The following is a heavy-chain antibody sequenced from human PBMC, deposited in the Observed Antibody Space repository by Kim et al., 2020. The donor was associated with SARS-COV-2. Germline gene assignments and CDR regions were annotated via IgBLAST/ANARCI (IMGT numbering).Heavy chain of an antibody. CDR3: ARREAISEFQY. D-gene: IGHD1-26*01. Sequence: AYAASVKGRFTISRDDSENTAYLQMSSLKPDDTAMYYCARREAISEFQYRGQGTLVTVSS. J-gene: IGHJ4*02. V-gene: IGHV3-73*01.